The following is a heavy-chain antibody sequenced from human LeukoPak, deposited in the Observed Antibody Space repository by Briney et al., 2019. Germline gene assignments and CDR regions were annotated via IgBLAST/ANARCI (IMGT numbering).Heavy chain of an antibody. CDR1: GFTLSGSA. V-gene: IGHV3-73*01. CDR2: IRSKANSYET. J-gene: IGHJ5*02. Sequence: GGSLRLSCVVSGFTLSGSAMPWLRQASGKGLEWIGRIRSKANSYETAYAESVKGRFTLSRDDSKNTAYLQMDSLRIEDTAVYYCSRSRGRSSVWFYHWDPGTLVTVSP. D-gene: IGHD3-10*01. CDR3: SRSRGRSSVWFYH.